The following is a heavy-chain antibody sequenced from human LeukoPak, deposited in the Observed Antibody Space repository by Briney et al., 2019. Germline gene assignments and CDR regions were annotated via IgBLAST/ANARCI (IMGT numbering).Heavy chain of an antibody. D-gene: IGHD6-13*01. CDR1: GYTFTSYY. Sequence: GASVTVSCKASGYTFTSYYMHWVRQAPRQGLEWVGIINPSGGSTSYAQKFQGRVTMTRDTSTSTVYMELSSLRSEDTAVYYCAREGAAGTSYYYYGMDVWGQGTTVTVSS. V-gene: IGHV1-46*01. J-gene: IGHJ6*02. CDR3: AREGAAGTSYYYYGMDV. CDR2: INPSGGST.